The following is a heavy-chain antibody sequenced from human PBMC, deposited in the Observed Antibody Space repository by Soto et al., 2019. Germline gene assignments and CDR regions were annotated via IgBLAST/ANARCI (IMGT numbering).Heavy chain of an antibody. D-gene: IGHD3-10*01. CDR2: IYASGAT. Sequence: LSLTCTVSGGSISTYYWSWIRQPPGGTLEWIGYIYASGATTYNPSLESRVTMSVDMPNNEFSLELTSLTAADTAVYYCARSHSFDGSIYHYYFDFWGQGPLVTVSS. J-gene: IGHJ4*02. V-gene: IGHV4-59*01. CDR3: ARSHSFDGSIYHYYFDF. CDR1: GGSISTYY.